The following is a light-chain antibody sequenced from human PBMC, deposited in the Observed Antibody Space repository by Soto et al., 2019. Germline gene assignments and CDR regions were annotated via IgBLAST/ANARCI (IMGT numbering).Light chain of an antibody. J-gene: IGLJ3*02. CDR1: STDVGGYNY. CDR3: SSYTISSKGV. CDR2: EVS. V-gene: IGLV2-14*01. Sequence: QSVLTQPASVSGSPGQSITISCTGTSTDVGGYNYVSWYQHHPGKAPKLIIYEVSNRPSGVSHRFSGSKSGNTASLTISGLQAEDEADYYCSSYTISSKGVFGGGTKLTVL.